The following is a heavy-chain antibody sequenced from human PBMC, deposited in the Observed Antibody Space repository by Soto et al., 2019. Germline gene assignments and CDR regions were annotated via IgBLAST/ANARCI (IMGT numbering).Heavy chain of an antibody. V-gene: IGHV1-69*06. CDR3: AREARWGSRRAFDI. D-gene: IGHD6-6*01. J-gene: IGHJ3*02. CDR2: MIPNFGTA. CDR1: GYTFTSYD. Sequence: GASVKVSCKASGYTFTSYDINWVRLATGQGLEWMGGMIPNFGTANYAQKFQGRVTITADTSTSTAYMELSSLRSEDTAVYYCAREARWGSRRAFDIWGQGTMVTVSS.